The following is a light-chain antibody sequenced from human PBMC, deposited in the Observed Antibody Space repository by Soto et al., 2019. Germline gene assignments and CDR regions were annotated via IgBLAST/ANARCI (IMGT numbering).Light chain of an antibody. J-gene: IGKJ5*01. CDR2: GAS. CDR1: QSVSNNY. CDR3: QQYGSSPIT. V-gene: IGKV3-20*01. Sequence: EIVLTHSPGTLALSPWEGATLSCRASQSVSNNYLAWYQQKPGQAPRLLIYGASNRATGIPDRFSGSGSGTDFTLTISRLEPEDFAVYYCQQYGSSPITFGQGTRLEIK.